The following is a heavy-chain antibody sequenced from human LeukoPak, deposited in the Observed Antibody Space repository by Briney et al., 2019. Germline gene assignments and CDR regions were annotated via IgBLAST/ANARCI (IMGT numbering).Heavy chain of an antibody. CDR2: MNPKSGNT. CDR1: VYTLTRFD. CDR3: ARVQPWAARLYYYYYMDV. Sequence: ASVKVSCKASVYTLTRFDINWVGQATGQGLEWMGWMNPKSGNTVYAQKFQGRVTITRNTSISTAYMELSSLRSEDTAVYYCARVQPWAARLYYYYYMDVWGKGTTVTVSS. J-gene: IGHJ6*03. V-gene: IGHV1-8*03. D-gene: IGHD5-18*01.